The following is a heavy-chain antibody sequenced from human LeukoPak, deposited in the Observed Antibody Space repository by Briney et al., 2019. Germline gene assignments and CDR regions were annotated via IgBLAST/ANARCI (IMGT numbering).Heavy chain of an antibody. V-gene: IGHV3-53*01. D-gene: IGHD2-21*01. CDR2: LYSGGGT. Sequence: GGSLRLSCAASGFTVSSNYMNWVRQAPGKGLEWVSVLYSGGGTYYADSVKGRFTISRDSSENTLFLQMNSLRAGDTAVYYCASRHIVGAFDIWGQGTMVTVSS. CDR1: GFTVSSNY. J-gene: IGHJ3*02. CDR3: ASRHIVGAFDI.